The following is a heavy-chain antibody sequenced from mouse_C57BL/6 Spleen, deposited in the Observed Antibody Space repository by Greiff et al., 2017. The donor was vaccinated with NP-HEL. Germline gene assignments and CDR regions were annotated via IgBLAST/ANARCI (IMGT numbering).Heavy chain of an antibody. CDR1: GYSFTSYY. V-gene: IGHV1-66*01. CDR2: IYPGSGNT. Sequence: QVQLQESGPELVKPGASVKISCKASGYSFTSYYIHWVKQRPGQGLEWIGWIYPGSGNTKYNEKFKGKATLTADTSSSTAYMQLSSLTSEDSAVYYCARLGDYDVRNAMDYWGQGTSVTVSS. CDR3: ARLGDYDVRNAMDY. J-gene: IGHJ4*01. D-gene: IGHD2-4*01.